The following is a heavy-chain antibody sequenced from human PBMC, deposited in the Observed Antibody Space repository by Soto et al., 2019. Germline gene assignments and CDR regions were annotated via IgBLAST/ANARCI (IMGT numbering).Heavy chain of an antibody. CDR3: ARWAVLIGVNYYYYYGMDL. CDR1: GFTFSSYG. Sequence: GGSLRLSCAASGFTFSSYGMHWVRQAPGKGLEWVAVIWYDGSNKYYADSVKGRFTISRDNSKNTLYLQMNSLRAEDTAVYYCARWAVLIGVNYYYYYGMDLRGQGTSVTVSS. J-gene: IGHJ6*02. V-gene: IGHV3-33*01. D-gene: IGHD3-3*01. CDR2: IWYDGSNK.